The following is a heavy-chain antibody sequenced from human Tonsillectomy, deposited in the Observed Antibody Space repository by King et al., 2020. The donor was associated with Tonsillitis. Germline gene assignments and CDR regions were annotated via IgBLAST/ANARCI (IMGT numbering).Heavy chain of an antibody. V-gene: IGHV4-34*01. J-gene: IGHJ4*02. D-gene: IGHD5-24*01. CDR2: IDHSGNT. CDR3: ARGRDAYKLLGSCYFEY. Sequence: VQLQQWGAGLLKPSGTLSLTCAVYGGSFRGYSWSWIRQSPGKGLEWIGDIDHSGNTNYSPSLKSRVTISLNSSKNQFSLRLSSVTAADTALYYCARGRDAYKLLGSCYFEYWGQGTLVTVSS. CDR1: GGSFRGYS.